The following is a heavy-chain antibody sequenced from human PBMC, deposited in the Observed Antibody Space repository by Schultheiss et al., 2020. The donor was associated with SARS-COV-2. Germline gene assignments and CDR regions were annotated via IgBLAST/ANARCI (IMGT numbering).Heavy chain of an antibody. CDR3: ARASRRVNPLLPIYYYSGMDV. D-gene: IGHD3-22*01. CDR1: GYTFTGYY. CDR2: INPNSGGT. Sequence: ASVKVSCKASGYTFTGYYMHWVRQAPGQGLEWMGRINPNSGGTNYAQKFQGRVTMTRDTSISTAYMELSRLRSDDTAVYYCARASRRVNPLLPIYYYSGMDVWGHGTTVTVSS. J-gene: IGHJ6*02. V-gene: IGHV1-2*06.